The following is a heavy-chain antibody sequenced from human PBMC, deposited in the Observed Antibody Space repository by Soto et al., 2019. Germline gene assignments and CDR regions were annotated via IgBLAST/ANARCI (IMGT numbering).Heavy chain of an antibody. CDR3: ARSRMYGSGRHLWDY. CDR1: GYTFTSYG. V-gene: IGHV1-18*01. D-gene: IGHD3-10*01. J-gene: IGHJ4*02. CDR2: ISAYNGNT. Sequence: ASVNISCTASGYTFTSYGISWVRQAPGQGLEWMGWISAYNGNTNYAQKLQGRVTMTTETSTSTAYMELRSLRSDDTAVYYCARSRMYGSGRHLWDYWGQGTLVTVSS.